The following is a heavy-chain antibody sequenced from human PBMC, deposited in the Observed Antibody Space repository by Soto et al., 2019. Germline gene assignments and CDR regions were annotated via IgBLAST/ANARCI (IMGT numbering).Heavy chain of an antibody. CDR3: AKALGELSPESYDH. Sequence: QVQLVESVGGVVQPGRSLRLSCAASGFTFSSYGMHWVRQAPGKGLEWVAIISYDGSNQYYADSVKGRFTISRDNSKNTLYLQMNSLGTEDTAVYYCAKALGELSPESYDHWGQGVLVTVSS. V-gene: IGHV3-30*18. D-gene: IGHD3-16*02. CDR1: GFTFSSYG. CDR2: ISYDGSNQ. J-gene: IGHJ4*02.